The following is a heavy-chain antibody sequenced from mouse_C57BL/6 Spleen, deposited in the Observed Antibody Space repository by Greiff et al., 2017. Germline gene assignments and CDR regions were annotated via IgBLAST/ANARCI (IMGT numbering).Heavy chain of an antibody. D-gene: IGHD1-1*01. CDR2: IDPSDSYT. CDR3: ARYHYGSSYRYFDV. Sequence: LQQPGAELVKPGASVKLSCKASGYTFTSYWMQWVKQRPGQGLEWIGEIDPSDSYTNYNQKFKGKATLTVDTSSSTAYMQLSSLTSEDSAVYYCARYHYGSSYRYFDVWGTGTTVTVSS. CDR1: GYTFTSYW. V-gene: IGHV1-50*01. J-gene: IGHJ1*03.